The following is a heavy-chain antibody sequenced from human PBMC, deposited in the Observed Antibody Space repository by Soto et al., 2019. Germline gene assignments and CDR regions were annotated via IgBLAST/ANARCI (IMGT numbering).Heavy chain of an antibody. CDR2: IYTSGST. CDR1: GGSISIYY. V-gene: IGHV4-4*07. J-gene: IGHJ6*02. CDR3: AGDQGYYYSGTDV. Sequence: SGTLALTCRVSGGSISIYYWGGIRKPAGKGLEWIGRIYTSGSTNYNPSLKSRVTVSVDTSKNQLSLKLSSVTAADTAVYFCAGDQGYYYSGTDVWGQGTTVTVSS.